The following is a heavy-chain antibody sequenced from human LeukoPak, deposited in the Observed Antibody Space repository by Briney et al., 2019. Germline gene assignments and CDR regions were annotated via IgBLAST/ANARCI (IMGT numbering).Heavy chain of an antibody. CDR1: DGSLINYY. D-gene: IGHD3-22*01. J-gene: IGHJ4*02. V-gene: IGHV4-34*01. Sequence: SETLSLTCGVYDGSLINYYCHWIRQAPGKGLEWIGEISHGGITKHNPSLKSRVTMSQDTSKRQFSLKMNSMTAADTAVYYCARGVWVDSSGYYSFDYWGQGTLVTVSS. CDR2: ISHGGIT. CDR3: ARGVWVDSSGYYSFDY.